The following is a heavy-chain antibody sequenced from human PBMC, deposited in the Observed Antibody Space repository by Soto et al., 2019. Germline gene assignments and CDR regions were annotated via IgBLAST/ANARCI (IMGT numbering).Heavy chain of an antibody. D-gene: IGHD4-17*01. CDR2: ISYDGSNK. J-gene: IGHJ4*02. V-gene: IGHV3-30-3*01. CDR1: GFIFSSYA. CDR3: ARDLWEGHMTTVTTGGVDY. Sequence: QVQLVESGGGVVQPGRSLRLSCAASGFIFSSYAMHWVRQAPGKGLEWVAVISYDGSNKYYADSVKGRFTISRDNSKNTLYLQMNSLRAEDTAVYYCARDLWEGHMTTVTTGGVDYWGQGTLVTVSS.